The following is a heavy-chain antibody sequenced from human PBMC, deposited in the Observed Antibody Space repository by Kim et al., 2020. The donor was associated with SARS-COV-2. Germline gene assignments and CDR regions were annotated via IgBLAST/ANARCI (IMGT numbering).Heavy chain of an antibody. CDR1: GYSFTSYW. V-gene: IGHV5-51*01. CDR2: IYPGDSDT. J-gene: IGHJ6*02. Sequence: GESLKISCKGSGYSFTSYWIGWVRQMPGKGLEWMGIIYPGDSDTRYSPSFQGQVTISADKSISTAYLQWSSLKASDTAMYYCAREPRAGYSSSWYGLDYYYGMDVWGRATTVTVSS. CDR3: AREPRAGYSSSWYGLDYYYGMDV. D-gene: IGHD6-13*01.